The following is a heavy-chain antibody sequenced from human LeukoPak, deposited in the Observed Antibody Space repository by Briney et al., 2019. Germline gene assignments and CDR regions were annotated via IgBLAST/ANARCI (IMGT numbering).Heavy chain of an antibody. CDR1: GYTFTGYY. V-gene: IGHV1-2*02. CDR3: ARSPYYYYYMDV. CDR2: INPNSGGT. J-gene: IGHJ6*03. Sequence: ASVKVSCKASGYTFTGYYMHWVRPAPGQGLEWMGWINPNSGGTNYAQKFQGRVTMTRDTSISTAYMELSRLRSDDTAVYYCARSPYYYYYMDVWGKGTTVTVSS.